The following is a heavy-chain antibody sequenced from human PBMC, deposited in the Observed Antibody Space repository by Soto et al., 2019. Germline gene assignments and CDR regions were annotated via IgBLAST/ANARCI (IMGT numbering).Heavy chain of an antibody. CDR1: GCSISSYY. CDR3: ARGPLIAARRGGGMDV. CDR2: IYYSGST. D-gene: IGHD6-6*01. J-gene: IGHJ6*02. V-gene: IGHV4-59*01. Sequence: SETLSLTCTVSGCSISSYYWSWIRQPPGKGLEWIGYIYYSGSTNYNPSLKSRVTISVDTSKNQFSLKLSSVTAADTAVYYCARGPLIAARRGGGMDVWGQGTTVTVSS.